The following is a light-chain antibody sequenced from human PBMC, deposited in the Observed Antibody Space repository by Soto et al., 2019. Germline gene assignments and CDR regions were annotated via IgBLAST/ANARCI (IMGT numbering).Light chain of an antibody. CDR1: SSDVGGYNY. CDR2: DVS. J-gene: IGLJ2*01. Sequence: HSALTQPASVSGSPGQSITISCTGTSSDVGGYNYVSWYQQHPGKAPKLMIYDVSNRPSGVSNRFSGYKSGNTASLTISGLQAEDEADYYCSSYTSSSTPVVFGLGTKLIVL. V-gene: IGLV2-14*01. CDR3: SSYTSSSTPVV.